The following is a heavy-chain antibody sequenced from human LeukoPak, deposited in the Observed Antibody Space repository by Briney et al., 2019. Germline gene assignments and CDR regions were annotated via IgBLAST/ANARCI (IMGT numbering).Heavy chain of an antibody. Sequence: PGGSLRLSCAGSGFTFSNYAFSWVRQAPGKGLEWVSGISGSGGSTYYADSVKGRFTISRDNSKNTLYLQMNSLRAEDTAVYYCAKDWQDRRTGIAAAGMLNWFDPWGQGTLVTVSS. V-gene: IGHV3-23*01. CDR3: AKDWQDRRTGIAAAGMLNWFDP. J-gene: IGHJ5*02. D-gene: IGHD6-13*01. CDR1: GFTFSNYA. CDR2: ISGSGGST.